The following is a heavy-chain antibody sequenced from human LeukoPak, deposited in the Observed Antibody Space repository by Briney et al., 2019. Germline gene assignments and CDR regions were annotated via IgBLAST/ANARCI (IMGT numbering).Heavy chain of an antibody. D-gene: IGHD3-3*01. CDR3: ARDTIFGADYYFDY. V-gene: IGHV3-48*02. Sequence: PGGSLRLSCAASGFTFSSYSMNWVRQAPGKGLEWVSYISSSSSTIYYADSVKGRFTISRDNAKNSLYLQMNSLRDEDTAVYYCARDTIFGADYYFDYWGQGTLVTVPS. J-gene: IGHJ4*02. CDR2: ISSSSSTI. CDR1: GFTFSSYS.